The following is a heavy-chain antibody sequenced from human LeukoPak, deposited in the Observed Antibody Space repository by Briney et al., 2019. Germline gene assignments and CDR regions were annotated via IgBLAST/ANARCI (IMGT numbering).Heavy chain of an antibody. Sequence: PLGTLSLTCAVYGGSFSGYYWSWIRQPPGKGLEWIGEINHSGSTNYNPSLKSRVTISVDTSKNQFSLKLSSVTAADTAVYYCARAHPEIAAAGTIDYWGQGTLVTVSS. V-gene: IGHV4-34*01. CDR3: ARAHPEIAAAGTIDY. J-gene: IGHJ4*02. CDR1: GGSFSGYY. CDR2: INHSGST. D-gene: IGHD6-13*01.